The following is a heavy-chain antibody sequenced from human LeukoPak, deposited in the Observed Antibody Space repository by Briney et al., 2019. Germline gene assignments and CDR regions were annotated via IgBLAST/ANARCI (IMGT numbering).Heavy chain of an antibody. Sequence: PGGSLRLSCAASGFTVSSNYMSWVRQAPGKGLEWVSVIYSGGSTYYADSVKGRFTISRDNSKNTLYLQMNSLRAEDTAVYYCARAPSYCGGDCYVAPFGYWGQGTLVTVSS. D-gene: IGHD2-21*02. CDR3: ARAPSYCGGDCYVAPFGY. CDR1: GFTVSSNY. CDR2: IYSGGST. V-gene: IGHV3-53*01. J-gene: IGHJ4*02.